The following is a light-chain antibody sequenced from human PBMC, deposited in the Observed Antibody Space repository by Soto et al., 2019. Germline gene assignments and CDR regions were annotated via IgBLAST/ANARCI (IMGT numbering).Light chain of an antibody. CDR1: QGISHY. CDR3: QKYTNVPA. V-gene: IGKV1-27*01. CDR2: AAS. Sequence: DIQMTQSPSSLSASVGDRVTITCRASQGISHYLAWYQQIPGKVPKLLISAASTLQSRVPSRFSGSGSGTDFTLTISSLQPEDVATYYCQKYTNVPAFGGGTKVEIK. J-gene: IGKJ4*01.